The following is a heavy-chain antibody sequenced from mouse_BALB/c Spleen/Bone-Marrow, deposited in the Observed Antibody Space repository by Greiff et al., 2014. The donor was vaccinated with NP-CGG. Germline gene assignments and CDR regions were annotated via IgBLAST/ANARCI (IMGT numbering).Heavy chain of an antibody. Sequence: QVQLQQSGPSLVQPSQSLSITCTVSGFSLTTYGVHWVRQSPGKGLEWLGVIWRGGSADYNAAFMSRLSITKDNSKSQVFFKMNSLQAEDTAIYYCARYLGGTMDYWGQGTSVTVSS. CDR1: GFSLTTYG. CDR2: IWRGGSA. D-gene: IGHD2-12*01. V-gene: IGHV2-5-1*01. CDR3: ARYLGGTMDY. J-gene: IGHJ4*01.